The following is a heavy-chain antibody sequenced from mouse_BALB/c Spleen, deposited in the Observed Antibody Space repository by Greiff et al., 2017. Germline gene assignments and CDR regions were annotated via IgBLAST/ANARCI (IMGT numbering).Heavy chain of an antibody. J-gene: IGHJ4*01. CDR3: AKGAMITTERLYAMDY. D-gene: IGHD2-4*01. CDR1: GYTFTSYT. CDR2: INPSSGYT. V-gene: IGHV1-4*01. Sequence: VQLQQSGADLARPGASVTMSCKASGYTFTSYTMHWVKQRPGQGLEWIGYINPSSGYTNYNQKFKDKATLTADKSSSTAYMQLSSLTSEDSAVYYCAKGAMITTERLYAMDYWGQGTAVTVSS.